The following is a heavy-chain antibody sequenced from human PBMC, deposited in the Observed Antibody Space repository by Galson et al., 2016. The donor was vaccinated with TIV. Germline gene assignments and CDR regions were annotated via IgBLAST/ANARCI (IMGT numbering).Heavy chain of an antibody. CDR2: ISDGGNT. CDR3: ARDRVVDATYYYYYYGMDV. J-gene: IGHJ6*02. V-gene: IGHV3-66*02. D-gene: IGHD2-15*01. Sequence: SLRLSCAASGLSVSINYMPWVRQAPGKGLEWVSLISDGGNTYYPDSVKGRFTISRDNSKNTLYLQVNSLRVEDTAVYYCARDRVVDATYYYYYYGMDVWGQGTAVTVSS. CDR1: GLSVSINY.